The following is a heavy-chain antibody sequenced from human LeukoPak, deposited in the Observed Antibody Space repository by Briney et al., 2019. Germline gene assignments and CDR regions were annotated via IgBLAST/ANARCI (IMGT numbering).Heavy chain of an antibody. CDR2: ISSSGSTI. D-gene: IGHD3-10*01. V-gene: IGHV3-11*01. CDR3: TTDGAQLRVVRGVIRLGMDV. Sequence: GGSLRLSCAASGFTFSDYYMSWIRQASGKGLEWVSYISSSGSTIYYADSVKGRFTISRDNAKNSLYLQMNSLRAEDTAVYYCTTDGAQLRVVRGVIRLGMDVWGQGTTVTVSS. J-gene: IGHJ6*02. CDR1: GFTFSDYY.